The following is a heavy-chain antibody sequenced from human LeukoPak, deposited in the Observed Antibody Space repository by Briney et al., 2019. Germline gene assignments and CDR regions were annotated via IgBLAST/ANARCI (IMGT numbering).Heavy chain of an antibody. Sequence: GESLKISCKGSGYTFTSFRIGWVRQMPGEGLEWMGIIYPGDSETMYGPSFQGQVTISADKSISTVYLQWSSLKASDTAMYYCATPRGFVSYAFDIWGQGTMVTVSS. V-gene: IGHV5-51*01. D-gene: IGHD3-16*02. CDR1: GYTFTSFR. CDR3: ATPRGFVSYAFDI. CDR2: IYPGDSET. J-gene: IGHJ3*02.